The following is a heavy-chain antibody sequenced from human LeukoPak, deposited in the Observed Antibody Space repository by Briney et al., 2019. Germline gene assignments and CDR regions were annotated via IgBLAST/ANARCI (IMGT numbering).Heavy chain of an antibody. CDR1: GFTFSIYD. J-gene: IGHJ4*02. CDR3: ARDSTLYGYNWNDGGYFDY. D-gene: IGHD1-20*01. V-gene: IGHV3-30-3*01. CDR2: ISYDGSNK. Sequence: PGGSLRLSCEASGFTFSIYDMYWVRQAPGKGLEWVAVISYDGSNKYYADSVKGRFTISRDNSKNTLYLQMNSLRAEDTAVYYCARDSTLYGYNWNDGGYFDYWGQGTLVTVSS.